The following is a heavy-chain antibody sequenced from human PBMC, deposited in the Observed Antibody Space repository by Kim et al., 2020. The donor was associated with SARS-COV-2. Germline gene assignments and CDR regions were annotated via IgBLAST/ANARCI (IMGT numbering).Heavy chain of an antibody. CDR1: GFTFSSYS. Sequence: GGSLRLSCAASGFTFSSYSMNWVRQAPGKGLEWVSSISSSSSYIYYADSVKGRFTISRDNAKNSLYLQMNSLRAEDTAVYYCARDYYGSGSYGYYYYYYGMDVWGQGTTVTVSS. D-gene: IGHD3-10*01. CDR3: ARDYYGSGSYGYYYYYYGMDV. CDR2: ISSSSSYI. V-gene: IGHV3-21*01. J-gene: IGHJ6*02.